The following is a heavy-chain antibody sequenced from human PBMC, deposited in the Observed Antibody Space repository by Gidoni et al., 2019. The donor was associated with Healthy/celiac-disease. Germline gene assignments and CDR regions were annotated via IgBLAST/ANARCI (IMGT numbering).Heavy chain of an antibody. CDR3: AREVWVGATGGWFDP. V-gene: IGHV4-61*02. Sequence: QVQLQESGPGLVKPSQTLSLTCTVSGGSISSGSYYWSWLRQPAGKGLEWIGRIYTSGSTNYNPSLKSRVTISVDTSKNQFSLKLSSVTAADTAVYYCAREVWVGATGGWFDPWGQGTLVTVSS. CDR2: IYTSGST. J-gene: IGHJ5*02. D-gene: IGHD5-12*01. CDR1: GGSISSGSYY.